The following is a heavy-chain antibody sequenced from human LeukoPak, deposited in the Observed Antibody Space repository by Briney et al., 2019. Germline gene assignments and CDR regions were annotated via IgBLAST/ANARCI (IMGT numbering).Heavy chain of an antibody. J-gene: IGHJ4*02. V-gene: IGHV1-46*01. CDR3: ARDLRDCSGGRCYSDRDY. Sequence: GASVTVSCKASGYTFTTYYMHWVRQAPGQGLEWMGIINPSDGSTTCSQKFQGRVAMTRDTSTSTVYMELSSLRSEDTAVYYCARDLRDCSGGRCYSDRDYWGQGTLVIVSS. CDR1: GYTFTTYY. CDR2: INPSDGST. D-gene: IGHD2-15*01.